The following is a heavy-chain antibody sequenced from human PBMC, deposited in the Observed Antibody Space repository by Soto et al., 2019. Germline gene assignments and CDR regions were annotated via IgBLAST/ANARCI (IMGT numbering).Heavy chain of an antibody. D-gene: IGHD6-19*01. V-gene: IGHV3-30*18. Sequence: VQLVESGGGVVQPGRSLRLSCAASGFTFSSYGMHWVRQAPGKGLEWVAVISYDGSNKYYADSVKGRFTISRDNSKNTLYLQMNSLRAEDTAVYYCAKDTAPPGLEYFQHWGQGTLVTVSS. CDR2: ISYDGSNK. CDR3: AKDTAPPGLEYFQH. J-gene: IGHJ1*01. CDR1: GFTFSSYG.